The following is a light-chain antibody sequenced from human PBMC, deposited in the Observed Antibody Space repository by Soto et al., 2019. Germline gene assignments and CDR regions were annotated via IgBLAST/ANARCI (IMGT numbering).Light chain of an antibody. J-gene: IGLJ7*01. CDR3: SSHTSSSTLV. CDR2: EVS. V-gene: IGLV2-14*01. Sequence: QSVLTQPASVSGSPGQSITISCTGTTSDVGDYNSVSWYQQHPDKAPNLMIYEVSNRPSGVSNRFSGSKSGNTASLTISGLQAEDVADYYCSSHTSSSTLVFGGGTQLTVL. CDR1: TSDVGDYNS.